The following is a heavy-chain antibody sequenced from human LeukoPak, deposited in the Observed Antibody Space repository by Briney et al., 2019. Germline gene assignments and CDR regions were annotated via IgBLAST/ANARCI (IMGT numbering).Heavy chain of an antibody. V-gene: IGHV3-30*02. J-gene: IGHJ4*02. Sequence: GGSLRLSCAASGFTFSSYGMLWVRQAPGKGLEWVAFIRYDGSNKFYADSVKGRFTISRDNSKNTLFLQMNSPRAEDTAVYYCAKDRSYGFFLWGQGTLVTVSS. CDR3: AKDRSYGFFL. CDR1: GFTFSSYG. CDR2: IRYDGSNK. D-gene: IGHD3-16*01.